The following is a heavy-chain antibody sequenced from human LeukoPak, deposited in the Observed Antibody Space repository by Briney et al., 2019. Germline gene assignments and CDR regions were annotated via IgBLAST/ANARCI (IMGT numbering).Heavy chain of an antibody. CDR1: RFTFNNFD. CDR2: TSDDGNYI. Sequence: GGSLRLSCAAYRFTFNNFDMKWLRQAPGKGLEGVSSTSDDGNYISYGDSVKGRFTIYRANATNSLYLNMNRLRAEDTAEYYCARGYMYSSGFAMGYWGQGTLVTVA. J-gene: IGHJ4*01. D-gene: IGHD6-19*01. V-gene: IGHV3-21*01. CDR3: ARGYMYSSGFAMGY.